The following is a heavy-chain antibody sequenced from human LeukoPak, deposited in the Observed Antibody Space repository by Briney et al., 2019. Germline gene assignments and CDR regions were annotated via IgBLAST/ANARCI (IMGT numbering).Heavy chain of an antibody. CDR2: IYYSGST. J-gene: IGHJ5*02. D-gene: IGHD1-26*01. V-gene: IGHV4-59*01. CDR3: ATDRWELLLGNWFDP. Sequence: SETLSLTCTVSGGSISSYYWSWIRQPPGKGLEWIGYIYYSGSTNYNPSLKSRVTISVDTSKNQFSLKLSSVTAADTAVYYCATDRWELLLGNWFDPWGQGTLVTVSS. CDR1: GGSISSYY.